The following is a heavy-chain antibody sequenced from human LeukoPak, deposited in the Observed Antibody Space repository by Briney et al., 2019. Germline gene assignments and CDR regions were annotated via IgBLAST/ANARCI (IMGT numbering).Heavy chain of an antibody. CDR3: AREGYFDSRDLDY. CDR1: GFTFSSYA. D-gene: IGHD3-9*01. V-gene: IGHV3-30*14. Sequence: PGRSLRLSCAASGFTFSSYAMHWVRQAPGKGLEWVAVISYDGSNKDYADSVKGRFTISRDNSKNTLYLQMNSLRAEDTAVYFCAREGYFDSRDLDYWGQGTLVTVSS. CDR2: ISYDGSNK. J-gene: IGHJ4*02.